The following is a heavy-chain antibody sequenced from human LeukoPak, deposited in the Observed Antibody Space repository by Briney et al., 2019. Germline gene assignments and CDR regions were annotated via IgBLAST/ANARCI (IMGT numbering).Heavy chain of an antibody. V-gene: IGHV3-74*01. J-gene: IGHJ6*02. CDR2: INSDGISM. CDR1: GFTFRSYW. D-gene: IGHD6-13*01. Sequence: GGSLRLSCTASGFTFRSYWMHWVRQAPGKGLVWVTRINSDGISMAYADSVRGRFTISRDNAKNTLYLQMNSLRAEDTAVYYCARDVPSNRYSSTCLDVWGQGTTVTVSS. CDR3: ARDVPSNRYSSTCLDV.